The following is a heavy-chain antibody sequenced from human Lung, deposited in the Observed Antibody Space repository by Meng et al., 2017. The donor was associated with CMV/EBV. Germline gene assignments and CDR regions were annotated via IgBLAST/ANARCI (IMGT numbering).Heavy chain of an antibody. J-gene: IGHJ6*02. D-gene: IGHD3-3*01. CDR3: ARETKYYSFWSGYEDYYYYGMDV. V-gene: IGHV3-66*02. CDR2: IYSGGST. CDR1: GFTVSSNY. Sequence: ESXKISXAASGFTVSSNYMSWVRQAPGKGLEWVSVIYSGGSTYYADSVKGRFTISRDSSKNTPYLQMNSLRAEDTAVYYCARETKYYSFWSGYEDYYYYGMDVWGQGTTVTVSS.